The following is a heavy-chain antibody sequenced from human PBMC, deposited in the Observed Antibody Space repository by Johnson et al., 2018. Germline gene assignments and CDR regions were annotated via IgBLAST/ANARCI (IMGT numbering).Heavy chain of an antibody. J-gene: IGHJ6*03. CDR1: GFTFRNYA. CDR2: ISENGHKT. CDR3: AKGSGPAYYYYYMDV. V-gene: IGHV3-23*04. D-gene: IGHD1-26*01. Sequence: VQLVQSGGAVVQPGGSLRLSCVVSGFTFRNYAMNWVRQVPGKGLEWVSSISENGHKTYYADSVKGRLTISRDNSKNSLYLQMNSLRAEDPALYYCAKGSGPAYYYYYMDVWGKGTTVTVSS.